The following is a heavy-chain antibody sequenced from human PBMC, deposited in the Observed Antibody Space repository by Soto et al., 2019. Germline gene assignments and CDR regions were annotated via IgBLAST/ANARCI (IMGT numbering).Heavy chain of an antibody. D-gene: IGHD6-19*01. CDR1: GYTFTGYY. CDR2: IIPIFGTA. V-gene: IGHV1-69*13. CDR3: ARDRLRAVAATGGYYYYGMDV. J-gene: IGHJ6*02. Sequence: SVKVSCKASGYTFTGYYMHWVRQAPGQGLEWMGGIIPIFGTANYAQKFQGRVTITADESTSTAYMELSSLRSEDTAVYYCARDRLRAVAATGGYYYYGMDVWGQGTTVTVSS.